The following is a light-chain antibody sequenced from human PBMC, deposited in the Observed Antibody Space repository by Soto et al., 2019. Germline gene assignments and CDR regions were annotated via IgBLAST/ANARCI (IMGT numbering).Light chain of an antibody. CDR2: AAS. Sequence: AIRMTQSPSSFSASTGDRVTITCRASQGISSYLAWYQQKPGKAPKLLIYAASTLQSGVPSRFSGSGSGTDFTLTISCLQSEDFATYYCQQYYSYPFTFGGGPKVEIK. CDR3: QQYYSYPFT. CDR1: QGISSY. J-gene: IGKJ4*01. V-gene: IGKV1-8*01.